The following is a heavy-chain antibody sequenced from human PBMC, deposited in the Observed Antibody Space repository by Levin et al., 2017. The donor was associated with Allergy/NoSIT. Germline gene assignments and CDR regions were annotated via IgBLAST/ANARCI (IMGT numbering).Heavy chain of an antibody. CDR1: GGSFSGYY. D-gene: IGHD5-12*01. J-gene: IGHJ4*02. Sequence: SETLSLTCAVYGGSFSGYYWSWIRQPPGKGLEWIGEINHSGSTNYNPSLKSRVTISVDTSKNQFSLKLSSVTAADTAVYYCARGQIVALRYFDYWGQGTLVTVSS. CDR2: INHSGST. CDR3: ARGQIVALRYFDY. V-gene: IGHV4-34*01.